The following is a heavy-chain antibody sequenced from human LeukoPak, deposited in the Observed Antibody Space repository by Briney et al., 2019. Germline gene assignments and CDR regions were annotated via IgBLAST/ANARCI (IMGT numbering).Heavy chain of an antibody. CDR1: GFTFSSYS. V-gene: IGHV3-48*01. D-gene: IGHD3-10*01. Sequence: PGGTLRLSCAASGFTFSSYSMNWVRQAPGKGLEWVSYISSSSSTIFYADSVKGRFTISRDNAKNSLYLQMNSLRAEDTAVYYCARRVGHAGWFGELWSYFDYWGQGTLVTVSS. J-gene: IGHJ4*02. CDR3: ARRVGHAGWFGELWSYFDY. CDR2: ISSSSSTI.